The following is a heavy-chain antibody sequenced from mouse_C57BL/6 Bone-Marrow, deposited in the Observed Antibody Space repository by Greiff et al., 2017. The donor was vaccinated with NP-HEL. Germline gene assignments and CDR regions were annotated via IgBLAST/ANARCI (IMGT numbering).Heavy chain of an antibody. CDR1: GYTFTDYN. Sequence: VQLQQSGPELVKPGASVKMSCKASGYTFTDYNMHWVKQSHGKSLEWIGYINPNNGGTSYNQKFKGKATLTVNKSSSTAYMELRSLTSEDSAVYYCARGSYDYEGFAYWGQGTLVTVSA. D-gene: IGHD2-4*01. V-gene: IGHV1-22*01. CDR3: ARGSYDYEGFAY. CDR2: INPNNGGT. J-gene: IGHJ3*01.